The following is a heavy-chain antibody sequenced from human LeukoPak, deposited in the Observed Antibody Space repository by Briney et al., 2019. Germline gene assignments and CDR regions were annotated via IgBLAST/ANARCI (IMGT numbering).Heavy chain of an antibody. Sequence: SVKVSRKASGGTFSSYAISWVRQAPGQGLEWMGGIIPIFGIANYAQKFQGRVTITADESTSTAYMELSSLRSEDTAVYYCARERVSWFDPWGQGTLVTVSS. V-gene: IGHV1-69*13. D-gene: IGHD3-22*01. CDR3: ARERVSWFDP. J-gene: IGHJ5*02. CDR2: IIPIFGIA. CDR1: GGTFSSYA.